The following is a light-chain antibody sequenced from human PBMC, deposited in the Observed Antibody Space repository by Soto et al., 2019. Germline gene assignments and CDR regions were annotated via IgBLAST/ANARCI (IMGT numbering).Light chain of an antibody. J-gene: IGKJ4*01. V-gene: IGKV3-15*01. CDR3: QQYNEGPWLT. CDR2: GAS. Sequence: ELGMTQSPATLSVSPGERATVSCRAIQSVRRNLAWYQQKPGQAPRLLIYGASTRATGIPARFSVSGSGTESALTISSLQSEDFAIYYCQQYNEGPWLTCGGVTNVDIK. CDR1: QSVRRN.